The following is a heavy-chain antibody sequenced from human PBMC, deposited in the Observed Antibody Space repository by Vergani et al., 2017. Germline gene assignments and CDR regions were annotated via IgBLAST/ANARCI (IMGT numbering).Heavy chain of an antibody. D-gene: IGHD4-17*01. J-gene: IGHJ4*02. Sequence: QVQLVESGGGVVQPGRSLRLSCAASGFTFSSYAMHWVRQAPGKGLEWVAVISYDGSNKYYADPVKGRFTISRDNSKNTLYLQMNSLRAEDTAVYYCARDRADATTFDYWGQGTLVTVSS. CDR1: GFTFSSYA. CDR3: ARDRADATTFDY. CDR2: ISYDGSNK. V-gene: IGHV3-30*01.